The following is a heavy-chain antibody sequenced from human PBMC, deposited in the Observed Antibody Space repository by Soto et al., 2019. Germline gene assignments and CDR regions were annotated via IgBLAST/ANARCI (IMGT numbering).Heavy chain of an antibody. CDR1: GGSISGSY. CDR2: VYYTGST. Sequence: TSETLSLTCIVSGGSISGSYCSWIRQSPGKGLEWLGYVYYTGSTNYSPSLRSRVSISVDTSKNEFSLRLSSVTAADTAVYFCARSVAVPGAHIDYWGQGTQVTVSS. J-gene: IGHJ4*02. V-gene: IGHV4-59*01. CDR3: ARSVAVPGAHIDY. D-gene: IGHD6-19*01.